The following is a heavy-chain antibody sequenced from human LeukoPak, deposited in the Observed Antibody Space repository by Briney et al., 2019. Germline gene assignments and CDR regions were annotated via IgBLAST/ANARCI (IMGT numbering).Heavy chain of an antibody. CDR3: ARDISSGWFTGFDY. CDR1: GFTVSSNY. V-gene: IGHV3-53*01. D-gene: IGHD6-19*01. J-gene: IGHJ4*02. CDR2: IDSGGST. Sequence: GGSLRLSCAASGFTVSSNYMSWVRQAPGKGLEWVSVIDSGGSTYYADSVKGRFTISRGNSKNTLYLQMNSLRAEDTAVYYCARDISSGWFTGFDYWGQGTLVTVSS.